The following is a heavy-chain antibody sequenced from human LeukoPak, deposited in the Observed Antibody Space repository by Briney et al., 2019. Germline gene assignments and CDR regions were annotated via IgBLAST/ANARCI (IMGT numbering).Heavy chain of an antibody. V-gene: IGHV5-51*01. CDR3: ARQSRDGSKTRGYFFDY. CDR2: IYPADSDT. J-gene: IGHJ4*02. D-gene: IGHD3-10*01. Sequence: GESLKISCQVSGYIFTPYWIGWVRQMPWKGLESMGIIYPADSDTTYSPSFQGQVTISVDKSISTVYLQWSSLKASDTAMYYCARQSRDGSKTRGYFFDYWGQGTLVTVSS. CDR1: GYIFTPYW.